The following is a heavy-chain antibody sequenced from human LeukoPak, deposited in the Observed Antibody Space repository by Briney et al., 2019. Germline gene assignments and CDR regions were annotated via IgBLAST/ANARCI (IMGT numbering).Heavy chain of an antibody. CDR2: MNPNSGNT. CDR3: VKSAH. V-gene: IGHV1-8*01. J-gene: IGHJ4*02. Sequence: ASLKVSCKASGDTFTSSDVNWVRQATGQGLEWMGWMNPNSGNTGYAQKFQGKVAMTRDTSISTAYMELSSLRSEDTAVYYCVKSAHWGQGTLVTVSS. CDR1: GDTFTSSD.